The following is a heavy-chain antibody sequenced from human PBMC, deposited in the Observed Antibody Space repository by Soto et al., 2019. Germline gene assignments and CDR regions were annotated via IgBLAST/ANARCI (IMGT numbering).Heavy chain of an antibody. J-gene: IGHJ4*02. D-gene: IGHD1-1*01. CDR1: GYTFTSYG. Sequence: QVHLVQSGAEVKKPGASVKVSCKASGYTFTSYGITWVLQAPGQGLEWMGWISAHNGNTDYAQKLQGRVIGTRDTSTSTAYMALRSLRSDDTAVYYCSRWRYGDYWGQGALVIVSS. CDR2: ISAHNGNT. V-gene: IGHV1-18*01. CDR3: SRWRYGDY.